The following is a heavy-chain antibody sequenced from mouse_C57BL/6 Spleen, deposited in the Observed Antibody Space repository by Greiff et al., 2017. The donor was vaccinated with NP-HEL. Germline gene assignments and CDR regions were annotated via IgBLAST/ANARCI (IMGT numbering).Heavy chain of an antibody. CDR3: ARGTIRWYFDV. Sequence: QVQLQQPGAELVKPGASVKMSCKASGYTFTSYWITWVKQRPGQGLEWIGDIYPGSGSTNYNEKFKSKATLTADTSSSTAYMQLSSLTSEDSAVYYCARGTIRWYFDVWGTGTTVTVSS. D-gene: IGHD2-12*01. J-gene: IGHJ1*03. CDR1: GYTFTSYW. V-gene: IGHV1-55*01. CDR2: IYPGSGST.